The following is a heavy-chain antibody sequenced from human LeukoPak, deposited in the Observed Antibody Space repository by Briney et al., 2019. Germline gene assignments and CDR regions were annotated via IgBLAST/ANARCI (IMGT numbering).Heavy chain of an antibody. Sequence: PSETLSLTCTDSGGSISSYYWSWIRQPAGKGLEWIGRIYTSGNTKYNPSLKSRATMSVDTSKNQFSLKLSSVTAADTAVYYCARGQVYDSSGYYYVGEYFDYWGQGTLVTVSS. CDR1: GGSISSYY. J-gene: IGHJ4*02. D-gene: IGHD3-22*01. CDR2: IYTSGNT. V-gene: IGHV4-4*07. CDR3: ARGQVYDSSGYYYVGEYFDY.